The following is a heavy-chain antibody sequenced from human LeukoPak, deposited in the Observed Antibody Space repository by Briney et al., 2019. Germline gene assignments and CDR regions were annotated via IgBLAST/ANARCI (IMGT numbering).Heavy chain of an antibody. J-gene: IGHJ5*02. D-gene: IGHD2-2*01. CDR1: GYTLTELS. V-gene: IGHV1-18*01. CDR3: ARDGLAQLDTGNWFDP. CDR2: ISAYNGNT. Sequence: GASVKVSCKVSGYTLTELSMHWVRQAPGQGLEWMGWISAYNGNTNYAQKLQGRVTMTTDTSTSTAYMELRSLRSDDTAVYYCARDGLAQLDTGNWFDPWGQGTLVTVSS.